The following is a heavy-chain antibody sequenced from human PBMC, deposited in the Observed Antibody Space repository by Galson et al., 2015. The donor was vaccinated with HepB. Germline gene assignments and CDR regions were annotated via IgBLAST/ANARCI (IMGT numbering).Heavy chain of an antibody. J-gene: IGHJ4*02. D-gene: IGHD6-13*01. Sequence: SLRLSCAASGFTFGSYAMHWVRQAPGKGLEWVAVISYDGSNKYYADSVKGRFTISRDNSKNTLYLQMNSLRAEDTAVYYCARDPGLAASSPTSPLFDYWGQGTLVTVSS. CDR3: ARDPGLAASSPTSPLFDY. CDR1: GFTFGSYA. CDR2: ISYDGSNK. V-gene: IGHV3-30*04.